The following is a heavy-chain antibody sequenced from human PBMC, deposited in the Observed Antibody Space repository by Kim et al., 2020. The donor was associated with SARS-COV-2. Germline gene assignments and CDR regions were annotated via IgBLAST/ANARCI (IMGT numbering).Heavy chain of an antibody. Sequence: SETLSLTCSVSGGSIRSGGKFWTWIRQXPAXXXEWXXXISYXGNPHYSPSLRSRXXISXXXSEXXXSLXXTSVXXADTXXYYXXRGXXXDYXXXGIXXTVS. J-gene: IGHJ4*02. CDR3: XRGXXXDY. V-gene: IGHV4-31*03. CDR2: ISYXGNP. CDR1: GGSIRSGGKF.